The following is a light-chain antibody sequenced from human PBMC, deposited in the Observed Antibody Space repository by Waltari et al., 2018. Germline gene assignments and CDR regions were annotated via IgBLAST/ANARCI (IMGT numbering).Light chain of an antibody. CDR1: STDVGRYDF. J-gene: IGLJ3*02. CDR2: EVH. CDR3: SSYAGTNNLV. V-gene: IGLV2-8*01. Sequence: QSALTQPPSSSGSPGPSVTIPCTATSTDVGRYDFVSWYQQHPGKVPQLIIYEVHRRPSGVPDRFSGSKSGNTASLTVSGLRAEDEADYYCSSYAGTNNLVFGGGTKLTVL.